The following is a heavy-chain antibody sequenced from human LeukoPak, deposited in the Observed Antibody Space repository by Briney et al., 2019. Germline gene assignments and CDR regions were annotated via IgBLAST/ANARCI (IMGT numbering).Heavy chain of an antibody. V-gene: IGHV3-23*01. D-gene: IGHD3-10*01. Sequence: GGSLRLSCAASGFIFSNYVMNWVRQAPGKGLEWVSRISGDGTSTDYADSVKGRFTILRDNSKNTLYLHMNSLRAEDTAVYYCAKGYYGSGSYGWFDPWGQGTLVTVSS. J-gene: IGHJ5*02. CDR2: ISGDGTST. CDR1: GFIFSNYV. CDR3: AKGYYGSGSYGWFDP.